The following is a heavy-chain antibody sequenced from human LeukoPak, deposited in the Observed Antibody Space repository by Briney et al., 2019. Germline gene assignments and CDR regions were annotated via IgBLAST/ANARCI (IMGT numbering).Heavy chain of an antibody. Sequence: SETLSLTCAVYGGSFSGYYWSWIRQPPGKGLEWIGEINHSGSTNYNPSLKSRVTTSVDTSKNQFSLKLSSVTAADTAVYYCARGLSVDSSSFDYWGQGTLVTVSS. D-gene: IGHD6-13*01. CDR2: INHSGST. CDR3: ARGLSVDSSSFDY. V-gene: IGHV4-34*01. J-gene: IGHJ4*02. CDR1: GGSFSGYY.